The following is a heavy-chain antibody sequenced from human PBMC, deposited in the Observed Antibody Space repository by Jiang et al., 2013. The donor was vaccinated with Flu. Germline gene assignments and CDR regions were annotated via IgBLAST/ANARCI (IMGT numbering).Heavy chain of an antibody. V-gene: IGHV3-64D*06. CDR1: GFTFSTYA. D-gene: IGHD5-12*01. J-gene: IGHJ3*02. CDR2: ISNNGGST. Sequence: VQLLESGGGLVQPGGSLRLSCSASGFTFSTYAMHWVRQAPGKGLEHVSTISNNGGSTYYADSVKGRFTISRDNSKNTLYLQMSSLRADDTAVYYCVKGGVTSGYDAFDIWGQGDNGQRLF. CDR3: VKGGVTSGYDAFDI.